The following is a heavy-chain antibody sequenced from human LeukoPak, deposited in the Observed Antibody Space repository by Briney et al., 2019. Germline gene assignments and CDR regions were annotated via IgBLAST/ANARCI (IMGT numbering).Heavy chain of an antibody. CDR1: GFTFSSYA. D-gene: IGHD2-2*01. J-gene: IGHJ4*02. V-gene: IGHV3-23*01. CDR3: AKDRGIVVVPAGIFDY. CDR2: ISGSGGST. Sequence: GGSLRLSCAASGFTFSSYAMSWVRQAPGKGLEWVSAISGSGGSTYYADSVKSRFTISRDNSKNTLYLQMNSLRAEDTAVYYCAKDRGIVVVPAGIFDYWGQGTLVTVSS.